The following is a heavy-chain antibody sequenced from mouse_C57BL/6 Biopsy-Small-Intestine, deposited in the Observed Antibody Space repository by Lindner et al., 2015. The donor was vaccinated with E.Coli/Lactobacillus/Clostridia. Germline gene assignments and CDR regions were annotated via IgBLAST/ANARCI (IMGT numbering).Heavy chain of an antibody. V-gene: IGHV9-3*02. J-gene: IGHJ4*01. Sequence: VKVSCKASGYTFTNYGVNWVRQAPGQGLEYMGWINTNTGNPTYAQGFTGRFVFSLDTSVSTAYLQISSLKAEDTAVYYCASYGGNSALDYWGQGTLVTVSS. D-gene: IGHD1-1*01. CDR2: INTNTGNP. CDR1: GYTFTNYG. CDR3: ASYGGNSALDY.